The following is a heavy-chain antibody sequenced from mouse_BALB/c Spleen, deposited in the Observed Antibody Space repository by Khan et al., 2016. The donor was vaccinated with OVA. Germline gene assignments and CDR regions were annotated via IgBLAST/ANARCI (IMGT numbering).Heavy chain of an antibody. J-gene: IGHJ3*01. Sequence: EVKLVESGGDLVKPGGSLKLSCAASGFTFSSYSMSWVRQTPDKRLEWVASISSGGDYTYYPDSVKGRFTISRDNAKNTLYLQMRDLKSEKKALYYWEVHLTGSFANWGQGILVTFSA. CDR1: GFTFSSYS. CDR2: ISSGGDYT. V-gene: IGHV5-6*01. CDR3: EVHLTGSFAN.